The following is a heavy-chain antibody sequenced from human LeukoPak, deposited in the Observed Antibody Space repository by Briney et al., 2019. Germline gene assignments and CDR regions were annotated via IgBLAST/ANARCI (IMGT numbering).Heavy chain of an antibody. CDR2: INAGNGNT. J-gene: IGHJ4*02. D-gene: IGHD6-13*01. V-gene: IGHV1-3*01. CDR3: SRYLGYTSTFHDY. Sequence: SVKVSCKASGYTFTSYAMHWVGQAPGKRGEWMGWINAGNGNTKYSQKFQGRGTITRDTYTSTAYMEMSSLRSEVTAVYSCSRYLGYTSTFHDYWGQGTLSTLS. CDR1: GYTFTSYA.